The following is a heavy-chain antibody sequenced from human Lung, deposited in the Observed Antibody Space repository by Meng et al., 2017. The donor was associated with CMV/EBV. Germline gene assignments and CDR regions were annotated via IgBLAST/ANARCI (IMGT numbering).Heavy chain of an antibody. CDR3: ARGRGYCSSTNCYLNFDY. CDR1: AFIFSDYA. V-gene: IGHV3-21*01. D-gene: IGHD2-2*01. Sequence: GGXXKISCAASAFIFSDYAMTWIRQAPGKGLEWVSSISSTSIHIYYADSVKGRFTISRDNGKNLLYLQLNSLRAEDTAVYYCARGRGYCSSTNCYLNFDYWXQGTLVTVSS. J-gene: IGHJ4*02. CDR2: ISSTSIHI.